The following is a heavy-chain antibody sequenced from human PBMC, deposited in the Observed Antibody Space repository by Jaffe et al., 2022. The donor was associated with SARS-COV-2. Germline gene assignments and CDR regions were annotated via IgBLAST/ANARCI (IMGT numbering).Heavy chain of an antibody. V-gene: IGHV4-31*03. CDR2: IYSSGST. J-gene: IGHJ5*02. CDR3: ASSFDISRRRDGNNSPLT. CDR1: GVSISSGGYY. D-gene: IGHD2-15*01. Sequence: QVQLQESGPGLVKPSQTLSLTCTVSGVSISSGGYYWNWIRQHPGKGLEWIGYIYSSGSTYYNPSLKSRVTISLDTSKNQFSLKLRSVTAADTAVYYCASSFDISRRRDGNNSPLTWGQGTLVTVSP.